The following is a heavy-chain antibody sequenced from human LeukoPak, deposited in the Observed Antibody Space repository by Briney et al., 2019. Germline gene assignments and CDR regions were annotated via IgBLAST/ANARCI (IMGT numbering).Heavy chain of an antibody. D-gene: IGHD3-22*01. CDR1: GFTYSSYW. Sequence: GGSLRLSCAASGFTYSSYWMHWVRQVPGKGLMWVSRITPDWGYTSYADSVKGRFTISRDNAKNTLYLQMNSLRAEDTAVYYCVRDLIIVDTPGDDFDFWGQGTLVTVSS. J-gene: IGHJ4*02. CDR3: VRDLIIVDTPGDDFDF. CDR2: ITPDWGYT. V-gene: IGHV3-74*01.